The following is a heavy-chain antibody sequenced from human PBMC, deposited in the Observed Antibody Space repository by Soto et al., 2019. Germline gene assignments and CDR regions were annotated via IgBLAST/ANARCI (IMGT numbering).Heavy chain of an antibody. Sequence: EVQLVESGGGLVQPGESLRLSGAASLLTLSSHWMGWVRQAPGTGLEWVATINQDGTERFYVESMKGRSTISRDTAQNSLYLEVHSLRAEDTALYYCARAINSAYDYWGRGALVTVSS. CDR3: ARAINSAYDY. CDR2: INQDGTER. CDR1: LLTLSSHW. J-gene: IGHJ4*02. V-gene: IGHV3-7*05. D-gene: IGHD2-21*01.